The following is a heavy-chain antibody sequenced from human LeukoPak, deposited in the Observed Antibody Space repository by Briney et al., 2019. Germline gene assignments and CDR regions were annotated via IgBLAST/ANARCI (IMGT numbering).Heavy chain of an antibody. Sequence: SETLSLTCAVYGGSFSGYYWSWIRQPPGKGLEWIGEINHSGSTNYNPSLKSRVTISVDTSKNQFSLRLSSVTAADTAVYYCAREGSSWYTNYWGQGTLVTVSS. V-gene: IGHV4-34*01. J-gene: IGHJ4*02. D-gene: IGHD6-13*01. CDR2: INHSGST. CDR1: GGSFSGYY. CDR3: AREGSSWYTNY.